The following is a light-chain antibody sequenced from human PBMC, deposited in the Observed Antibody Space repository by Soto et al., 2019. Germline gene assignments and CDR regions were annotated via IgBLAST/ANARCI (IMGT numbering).Light chain of an antibody. CDR1: QSVSNSY. CDR3: QQRSNWPPALS. CDR2: GAS. J-gene: IGKJ4*01. V-gene: IGKV3D-20*02. Sequence: EIVLTQSPGTLSLSPGERATLSCRASQSVSNSYLAWYQQKPGQAPRLLIYGASSRATGIPDRFSGSGSGTDFTLTISRLEPEDFAVYYCQQRSNWPPALSFGGGTKVDIK.